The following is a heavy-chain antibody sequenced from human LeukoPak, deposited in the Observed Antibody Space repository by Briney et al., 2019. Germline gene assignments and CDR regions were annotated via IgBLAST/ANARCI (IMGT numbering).Heavy chain of an antibody. D-gene: IGHD6-19*01. CDR2: INPNSGST. Sequence: ASVKVSCKASGYTFSGYYIHWVRQAPGQGLEWMGWINPNSGSTEYAQRFQGRVTMTSDPSVSTVYMELSSLRSDDTAVYYCTRVRSVVSSGDGLDVWGQGTTVTVSS. J-gene: IGHJ6*02. V-gene: IGHV1-2*02. CDR3: TRVRSVVSSGDGLDV. CDR1: GYTFSGYY.